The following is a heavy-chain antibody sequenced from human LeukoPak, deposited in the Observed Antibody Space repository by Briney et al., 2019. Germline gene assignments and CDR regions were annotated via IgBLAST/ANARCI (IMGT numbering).Heavy chain of an antibody. D-gene: IGHD2-2*03. CDR2: ISYDGSNN. J-gene: IGHJ4*02. V-gene: IGHV3-30*18. Sequence: HPGGSLRLSCAASGFTFSNYGMHWVRQAPGKGLEWVAVISYDGSNNYYADSVKGRFTISRDNSRNTLYLQMNSLRGEDTAVYYCAKGVDIVVVRAAVDYWGQGTLVTDSA. CDR3: AKGVDIVVVRAAVDY. CDR1: GFTFSNYG.